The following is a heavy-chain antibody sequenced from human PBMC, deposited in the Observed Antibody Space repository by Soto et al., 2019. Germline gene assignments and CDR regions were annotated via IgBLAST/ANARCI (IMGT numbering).Heavy chain of an antibody. J-gene: IGHJ4*02. CDR1: GDSVSSSSVT. V-gene: IGHV6-1*01. CDR3: VRLIGNSWLDY. Sequence: SQTLSLTCDISGDSVSSSSVTWNWIRQSPSRGLEWLGRTYHRSKWYYDYAESVKSRITISPDTSRNQLSLQLNSVTSEDTAIYYCVRLIGNSWLDYWGQGTQVTVSS. CDR2: TYHRSKWYY. D-gene: IGHD6-13*01.